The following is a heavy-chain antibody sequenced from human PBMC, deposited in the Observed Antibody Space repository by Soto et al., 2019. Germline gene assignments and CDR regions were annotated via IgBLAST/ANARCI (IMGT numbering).Heavy chain of an antibody. J-gene: IGHJ4*02. Sequence: QVQLVESGGGVVQPGRSLRLSCAASGLTFRRYGMHWVRQAPGKGLDWAAVISFDGSYKDYADSVKGRFTISRDNSKNTLFLQMSSLRPEDTAVYYCVKDSYFGSGSTLFEFWGQGTLVTVSS. V-gene: IGHV3-30*18. CDR2: ISFDGSYK. CDR1: GLTFRRYG. CDR3: VKDSYFGSGSTLFEF. D-gene: IGHD3-10*01.